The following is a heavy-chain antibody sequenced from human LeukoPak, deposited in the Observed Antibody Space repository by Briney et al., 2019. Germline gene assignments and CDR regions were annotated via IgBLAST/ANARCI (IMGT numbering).Heavy chain of an antibody. V-gene: IGHV3-23*01. J-gene: IGHJ4*02. CDR1: GLTLSNCA. CDR2: LSVSGANT. Sequence: PGGSLRLSCAASGLTLSNCAMSWVRQAPGKGLEWVSALSVSGANTYYADSVKGRFTISRDISKNTLYLQMNSLRGDDTAVYYCARDRAPHDYWGQGTLVTVSS. CDR3: ARDRAPHDY. D-gene: IGHD3-10*01.